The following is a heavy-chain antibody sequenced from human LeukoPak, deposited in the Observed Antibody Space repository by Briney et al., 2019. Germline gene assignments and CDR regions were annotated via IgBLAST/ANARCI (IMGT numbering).Heavy chain of an antibody. CDR1: GGTFSSYA. CDR2: IIPILGIA. D-gene: IGHD3-22*01. CDR3: AKDKKTGHYYDSSPDAFDI. J-gene: IGHJ3*02. V-gene: IGHV1-69*04. Sequence: ASVKVSCKASGGTFSSYAISWVRQAPGQGLEWMGRIIPILGIANYAQKFQGRVTITADKSTSTAYMELSSLRAEDTAVYYCAKDKKTGHYYDSSPDAFDIWGQGTMVTVSS.